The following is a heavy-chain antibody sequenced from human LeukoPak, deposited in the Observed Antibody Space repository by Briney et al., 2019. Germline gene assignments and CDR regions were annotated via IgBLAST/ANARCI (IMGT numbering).Heavy chain of an antibody. D-gene: IGHD3-22*01. V-gene: IGHV3-30*04. CDR1: GFTFSSYA. CDR3: ARSGSPLTYYYDSSGYYSY. CDR2: ISYDGSNK. J-gene: IGHJ4*02. Sequence: GGSLRLSCAASGFTFSSYAMHWVRQAPGKGLEWVAVISYDGSNKYYADSVKGRFTISRDNSKNTLYLQMNSLRAEDTAVYYCARSGSPLTYYYDSSGYYSYWGQGTLVTVSS.